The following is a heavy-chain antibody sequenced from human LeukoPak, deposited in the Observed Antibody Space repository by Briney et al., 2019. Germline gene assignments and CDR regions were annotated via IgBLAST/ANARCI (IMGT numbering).Heavy chain of an antibody. J-gene: IGHJ4*02. V-gene: IGHV1-18*01. CDR1: GYTFTSYG. Sequence: ASVKVSCKASGYTFTSYGISWVRQAPGQGLEWMGWISAYNGNTNYAQKLQGRVTMTTDTSTSTAYMELRSLRSDDTAVYYCARGDRYYDSSGLSSDYWGQGTLVTVPS. CDR2: ISAYNGNT. CDR3: ARGDRYYDSSGLSSDY. D-gene: IGHD3-22*01.